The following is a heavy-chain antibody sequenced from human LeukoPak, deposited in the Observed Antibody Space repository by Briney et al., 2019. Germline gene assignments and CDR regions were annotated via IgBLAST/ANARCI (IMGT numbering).Heavy chain of an antibody. V-gene: IGHV4-59*12. D-gene: IGHD3-16*02. CDR2: IYYSGST. Sequence: SETLSLTCTVSGGSISSYYWSWIRQPPGKGLEWIGYIYYSGSTNYNPSLKSRVTISVDTSENQFSLRLSSVTAADTAVYYCARRTFGGVIAYWGQGTLVTVSS. J-gene: IGHJ4*02. CDR1: GGSISSYY. CDR3: ARRTFGGVIAY.